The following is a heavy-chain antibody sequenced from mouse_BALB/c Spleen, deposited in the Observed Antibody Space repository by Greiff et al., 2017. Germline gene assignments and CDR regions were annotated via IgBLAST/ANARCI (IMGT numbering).Heavy chain of an antibody. CDR3: ARFPYPDY. D-gene: IGHD2-10*01. CDR1: GFNINDYY. V-gene: IGHV14-1*02. CDR2: IDPENGNT. J-gene: IGHJ2*01. Sequence: VQLQQSGAELVRPGALVKLSCKASGFNINDYYMHWVKQRPEQGLEWIGWIDPENGNTIYDPKFQGKASITADTSSNTAYLQLSSLTSEDTAVYYCARFPYPDYWGQGTTLTVSS.